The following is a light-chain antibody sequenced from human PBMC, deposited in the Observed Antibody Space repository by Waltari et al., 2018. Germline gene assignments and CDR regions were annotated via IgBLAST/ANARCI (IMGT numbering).Light chain of an antibody. CDR1: QSVRGS. V-gene: IGKV3-20*01. CDR3: QHYVRLPAT. Sequence: EIVSTQSPGTLSLSPGERATLSCRASQSVRGSLAWYQQKAGQAPRLLIYGVSSRATGIPERFSGSGSGTDFSLTISRLEPEDFAVYYCQHYVRLPATFGQGTKVEIK. CDR2: GVS. J-gene: IGKJ1*01.